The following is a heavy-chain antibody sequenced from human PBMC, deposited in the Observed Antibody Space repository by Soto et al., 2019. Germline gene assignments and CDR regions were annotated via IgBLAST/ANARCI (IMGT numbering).Heavy chain of an antibody. Sequence: QVQLQQSGPRLARPSGTLSLTCVVSGGSISSTNWWTWVRQTPGKGLEWIGEVYHTGSTKYNTSLKDRVTTSLYNYNHQLSLTLKSVTAADTAVYYCATLPPRIVVVVLPIPSWGQGTLVTVSS. D-gene: IGHD2-15*01. V-gene: IGHV4-4*02. J-gene: IGHJ4*02. CDR3: ATLPPRIVVVVLPIPS. CDR2: VYHTGST. CDR1: GGSISSTNW.